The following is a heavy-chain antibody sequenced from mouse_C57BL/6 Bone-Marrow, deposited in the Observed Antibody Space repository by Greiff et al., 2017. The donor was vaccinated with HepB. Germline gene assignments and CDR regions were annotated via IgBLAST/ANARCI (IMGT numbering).Heavy chain of an antibody. CDR1: GFTFSSYA. CDR2: ISSGGDYI. J-gene: IGHJ3*01. CDR3: TREGDIYDYDAGFAY. D-gene: IGHD2-4*01. V-gene: IGHV5-9-1*02. Sequence: EVQGVESGEGLVKPGGSLKLSCAASGFTFSSYAMSWVRQTPEKRLEWVAYISSGGDYIYYADTVKGRFTISRDNARNTLYLQMSSLKSEDTAMYYCTREGDIYDYDAGFAYWGQGTLVTVSA.